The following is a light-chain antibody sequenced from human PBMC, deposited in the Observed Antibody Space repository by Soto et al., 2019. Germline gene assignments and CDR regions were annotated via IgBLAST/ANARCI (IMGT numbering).Light chain of an antibody. CDR1: QSVSSSY. J-gene: IGKJ1*01. CDR3: QQLRT. Sequence: IVLTQSLGTLSLYPGKRATLSCRASQSVSSSYLAWYQQKPGQAPRLLIYGASSRATGIPDRFSGSGSGTDFTLTISRLEPEDFAVYYCQQLRTFGQGTKVDIK. V-gene: IGKV3-20*01. CDR2: GAS.